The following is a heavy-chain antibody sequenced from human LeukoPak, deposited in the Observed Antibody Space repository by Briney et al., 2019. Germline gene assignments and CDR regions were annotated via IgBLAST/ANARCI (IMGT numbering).Heavy chain of an antibody. CDR2: ISSSSSYI. D-gene: IGHD1-26*01. CDR1: GFTFSSYS. CDR3: ARDPGHYLGSYEGFFDY. V-gene: IGHV3-21*01. Sequence: PGGSLRLSCAASGFTFSSYSMNWVRQAPGKGLEWVSSISSSSSYIYYADSVKGRFTISRDNAKNSLYLQMNSLRAEDTAVYYCARDPGHYLGSYEGFFDYWGQGTLVTVSS. J-gene: IGHJ4*02.